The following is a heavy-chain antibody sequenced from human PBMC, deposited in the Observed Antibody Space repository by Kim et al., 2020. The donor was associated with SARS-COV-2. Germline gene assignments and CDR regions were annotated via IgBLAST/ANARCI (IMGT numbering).Heavy chain of an antibody. CDR3: ARRTTVIPPLLEH. V-gene: IGHV3-11*03. CDR1: GFPLGDYH. D-gene: IGHD4-4*01. CDR2: ISSTGSIT. Sequence: GGSLRLSCSTSGFPLGDYHMAWVRQAPGQGLEWLSYISSTGSITKYAESLQGRFTISRDNAKNLVFLQLSSLRAEDTAMYYCARRTTVIPPLLEHWGQGTLVIVSS. J-gene: IGHJ1*01.